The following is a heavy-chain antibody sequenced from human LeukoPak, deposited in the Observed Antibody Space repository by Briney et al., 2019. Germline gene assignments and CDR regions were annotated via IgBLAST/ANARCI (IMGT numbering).Heavy chain of an antibody. CDR2: INPNSGGT. V-gene: IGHV1-2*02. CDR1: GYTFTGYY. J-gene: IGHJ4*02. CDR3: AREGYCISTTCSSFDY. D-gene: IGHD2-2*01. Sequence: ASVKVSCKASGYTFTGYYMHWVRQAPGQGLEWMGWINPNSGGTNYAQKFQGRVTMTRDTSISTAYMELSRLRSDDTAVYCCAREGYCISTTCSSFDYWGQGTLVTVSS.